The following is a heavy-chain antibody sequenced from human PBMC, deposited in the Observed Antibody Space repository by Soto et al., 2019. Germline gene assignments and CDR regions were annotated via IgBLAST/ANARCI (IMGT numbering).Heavy chain of an antibody. CDR1: GFAFNSYA. CDR3: TTEHDYGYYGWFGP. D-gene: IGHD4-17*01. J-gene: IGHJ5*02. V-gene: IGHV3-23*01. Sequence: GGSLRLSCVASGFAFNSYAMTWVRQAPGKGLEWVSTITNGGGSTYYADSVEGRFTISRERSKNTRYRRVTTLTAEDTAIYYCTTEHDYGYYGWFGPWGQGTLVTVSS. CDR2: ITNGGGST.